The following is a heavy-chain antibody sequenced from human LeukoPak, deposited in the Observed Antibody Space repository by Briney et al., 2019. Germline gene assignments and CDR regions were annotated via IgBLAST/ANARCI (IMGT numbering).Heavy chain of an antibody. CDR2: INHSGST. V-gene: IGHV4-34*01. D-gene: IGHD4-17*01. CDR1: GGSFSGYY. J-gene: IGHJ5*02. CDR3: ARGGWGHDYGDYQYWFDP. Sequence: SETLSLTCAVYGGSFSGYYWSWLRQPPGKGLEWLGEINHSGSTNYNPSLKSRVTISVDTSKNQFSLKLSSVTAADTAVYYCARGGWGHDYGDYQYWFDPWGQGTLVTVSS.